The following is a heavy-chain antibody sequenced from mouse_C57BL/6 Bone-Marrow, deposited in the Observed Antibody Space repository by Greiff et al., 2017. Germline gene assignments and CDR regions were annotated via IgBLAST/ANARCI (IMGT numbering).Heavy chain of an antibody. CDR1: GYTFTSYW. Sequence: QVQLLQPGAELVKPGASVTLSCKASGYTFTSYWMHWVQQRPGRGLEWIGRIDPNSGGTKYNEKFKSKATLTVDKPSSTGYMQLSSLRSEDSAVYYCASPIYYGNYGAMDYWGQGTSVTVSS. D-gene: IGHD2-1*01. J-gene: IGHJ4*01. CDR3: ASPIYYGNYGAMDY. V-gene: IGHV1-72*01. CDR2: IDPNSGGT.